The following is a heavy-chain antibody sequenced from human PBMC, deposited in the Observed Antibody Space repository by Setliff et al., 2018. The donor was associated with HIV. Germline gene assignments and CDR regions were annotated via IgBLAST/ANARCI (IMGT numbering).Heavy chain of an antibody. V-gene: IGHV3-23*01. Sequence: GGSLRLSCAASGFMFGVDWMSWVRQAPGKGLEWVAGISGAGATTYYADSVKGRFTISRDNSKDTLYLQMNSLRAEDTAVYYCAKDGYSDYLNSYFDYWGQGTLVTVSS. J-gene: IGHJ4*02. CDR3: AKDGYSDYLNSYFDY. CDR1: GFMFGVDW. CDR2: ISGAGATT. D-gene: IGHD4-17*01.